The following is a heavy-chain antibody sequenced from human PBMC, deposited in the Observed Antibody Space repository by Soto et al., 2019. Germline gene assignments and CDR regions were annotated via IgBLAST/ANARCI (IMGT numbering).Heavy chain of an antibody. D-gene: IGHD2-2*02. V-gene: IGHV3-7*01. J-gene: IGHJ6*02. CDR1: RFIFNNYR. CDR2: IKQDGSEK. Sequence: LRLSCAASRFIFNNYRMIWVRQAPGKGLEWVAKIKQDGSEKYYADSVKGRFTISRDNDKNSVYLQMHSLRAEDTAVYYCARDRELDCSSPRGYTRLRMSFCGQGSTVPGS. CDR3: ARDRELDCSSPRGYTRLRMSF.